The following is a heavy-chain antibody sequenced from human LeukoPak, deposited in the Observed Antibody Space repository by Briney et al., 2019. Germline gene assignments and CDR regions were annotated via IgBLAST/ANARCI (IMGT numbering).Heavy chain of an antibody. CDR2: ISSSGEST. CDR1: GITFSKYG. CDR3: AHSKDFTFDY. J-gene: IGHJ4*02. V-gene: IGHV3-23*01. Sequence: GSLRLSCAASGITFSKYGMSWVRQAPGKGLEWVSTISSSGESTYYADSVKGRFTISRDKSKNALYLHMNSLRAEDTAIYYCAHSKDFTFDYWGQGTLVTVSS. D-gene: IGHD3/OR15-3a*01.